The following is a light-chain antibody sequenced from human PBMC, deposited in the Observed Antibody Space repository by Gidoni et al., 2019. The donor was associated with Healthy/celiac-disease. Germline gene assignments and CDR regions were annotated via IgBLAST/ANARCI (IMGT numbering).Light chain of an antibody. CDR1: SSDVGGYNY. Sequence: QSALTQPASVSRCPGPSITISCTVTSSDVGGYNYVSWYQQHPGKAPKLMIYEVSNRPSGVSNRFSGSKSGNTASLTISGLQAEDEADYYCSSYTSSSTLVFGGGTKLTVL. V-gene: IGLV2-14*01. CDR2: EVS. CDR3: SSYTSSSTLV. J-gene: IGLJ3*02.